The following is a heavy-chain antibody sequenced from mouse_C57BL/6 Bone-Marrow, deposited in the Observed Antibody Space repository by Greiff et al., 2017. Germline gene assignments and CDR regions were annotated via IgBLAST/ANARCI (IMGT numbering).Heavy chain of an antibody. V-gene: IGHV14-4*01. J-gene: IGHJ3*01. Sequence: EVQLVEPGAELVRPGASVKLSCTASGFNIKDDYMHWVKQRPEQGLEWIGWIDPENGDTEYASKFEGKATITVDTSSNTAYLQLSSLTSEDTAVYYSTRIAYWGQVTLVTVSA. CDR1: GFNIKDDY. CDR2: IDPENGDT. CDR3: TRIAY.